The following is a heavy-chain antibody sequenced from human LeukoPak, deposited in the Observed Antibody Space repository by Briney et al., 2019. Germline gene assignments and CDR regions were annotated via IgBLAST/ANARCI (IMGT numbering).Heavy chain of an antibody. CDR2: IYYSGST. D-gene: IGHD1-14*01. CDR1: GDSVSSSNYY. Sequence: SETLSLTCTVSGDSVSSSNYYWAWIRQPPGKGLEWIGNIYYSGSTYYNPSLKSRLTISVDTSKNQFSLKLSSVTAADTAVYYCAGLIRPGWFDPWGQGTLVTVSS. V-gene: IGHV4-39*01. CDR3: AGLIRPGWFDP. J-gene: IGHJ5*02.